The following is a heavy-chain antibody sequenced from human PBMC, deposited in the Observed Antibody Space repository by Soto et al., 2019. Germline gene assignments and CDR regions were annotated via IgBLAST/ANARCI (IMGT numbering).Heavy chain of an antibody. V-gene: IGHV1-18*01. CDR2: ISAYNGNT. J-gene: IGHJ6*03. D-gene: IGHD3-10*01. Sequence: ASVKVSCKASGYTFTSYGISWVRQAPGQGPEWMGRISAYNGNTSYAQKLQGRATMTTDTSTSTAYMELSSLRSEDTAVYYCARGYEGVLLWFGEATPPKMYYYYMDVWGKGTSVTVSS. CDR3: ARGYEGVLLWFGEATPPKMYYYYMDV. CDR1: GYTFTSYG.